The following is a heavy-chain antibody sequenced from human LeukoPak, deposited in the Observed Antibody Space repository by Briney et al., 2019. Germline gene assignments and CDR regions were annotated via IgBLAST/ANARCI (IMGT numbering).Heavy chain of an antibody. CDR2: CNSDGSRT. D-gene: IGHD4-17*01. CDR3: VRAEGQNYGVLDYFDY. V-gene: IGHV3-74*01. J-gene: IGHJ4*02. CDR1: GFTFSNYW. Sequence: GGSLRLSCAASGFTFSNYWMRWVRQAPGKGLVWVSRCNSDGSRTTYADSVKGRFTISRDNAKNTLYLQMNSLRAEDTAVYYCVRAEGQNYGVLDYFDYWGQGTLVTVSS.